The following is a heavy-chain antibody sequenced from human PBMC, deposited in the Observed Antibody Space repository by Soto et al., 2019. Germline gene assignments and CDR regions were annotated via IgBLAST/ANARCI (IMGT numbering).Heavy chain of an antibody. D-gene: IGHD6-13*01. CDR2: IIPIFGTA. CDR3: VKCPYSSSWYARNWFDP. V-gene: IGHV1-69*13. J-gene: IGHJ5*02. Sequence: SVKVSCKASGGTFSSYAISWVRQAPGQGLEWMGGIIPIFGTANYAQKFQGRVTITADESTSTAYMELSSLRSEDTAVYYCVKCPYSSSWYARNWFDPWGQGTLVTVSS. CDR1: GGTFSSYA.